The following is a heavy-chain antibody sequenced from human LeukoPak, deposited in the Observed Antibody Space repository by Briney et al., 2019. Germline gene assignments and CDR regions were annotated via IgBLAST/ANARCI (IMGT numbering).Heavy chain of an antibody. CDR2: VNPNTGVR. J-gene: IGHJ5*02. CDR3: ARMRPVDMVLAGFDT. Sequence: ASVKVSCKASGYGFNDFYIHWLRQAPAETLQWVGGVNPNTGVRKYGQQFQGRVTLTRDTSVTTVYMELNGLTSDDTAVYYCARMRPVDMVLAGFDTWGEGTLVTVTS. V-gene: IGHV1-2*02. D-gene: IGHD2-8*02. CDR1: GYGFNDFY.